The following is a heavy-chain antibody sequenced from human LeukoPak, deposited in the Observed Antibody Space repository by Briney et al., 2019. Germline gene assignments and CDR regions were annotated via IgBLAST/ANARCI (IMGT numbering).Heavy chain of an antibody. CDR3: GRGVFSGGSCYEGRYYFDY. J-gene: IGHJ4*02. CDR2: VYYTGST. V-gene: IGHV4-59*01. D-gene: IGHD2-15*01. Sequence: SETLSLTCTASGGSISTYYWRWIRQPPGKGLEWIGYVYYTGSTDYNPSLMSRVAISVDKTKNQLSLKLNSVTTADTDMCYCGRGVFSGGSCYEGRYYFDYWGQGTLVTVSS. CDR1: GGSISTYY.